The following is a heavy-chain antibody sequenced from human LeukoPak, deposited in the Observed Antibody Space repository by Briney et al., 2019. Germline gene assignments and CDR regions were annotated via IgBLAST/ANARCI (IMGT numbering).Heavy chain of an antibody. CDR2: INPNSGGT. Sequence: ASVKVSCKASGYTFTGYYMHWVRQAPGQGLEWMGWINPNSGGTNYAQKFQGRVTMTRDTSISTAYMELSRLRSDDTAVYYCARDLDRTYYYDSSGYQIDYWGQGTLVTVSS. J-gene: IGHJ4*02. D-gene: IGHD3-22*01. V-gene: IGHV1-2*02. CDR3: ARDLDRTYYYDSSGYQIDY. CDR1: GYTFTGYY.